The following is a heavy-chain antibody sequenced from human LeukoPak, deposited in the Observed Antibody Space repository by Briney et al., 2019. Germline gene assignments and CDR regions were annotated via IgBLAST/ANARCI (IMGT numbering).Heavy chain of an antibody. CDR1: GCTFTAYS. CDR2: INPNSGGT. CDR3: ARDLDYYGSGSFFNI. V-gene: IGHV1-2*02. J-gene: IGHJ3*02. D-gene: IGHD3-10*01. Sequence: ASVKVSCKASGCTFTAYSMHWVRQAPGQGLEWMGWINPNSGGTDYAQKFQGRVTMTRDTSITTAYMELSRLRSYDTAVYYCARDLDYYGSGSFFNIWGQGTMVTVSS.